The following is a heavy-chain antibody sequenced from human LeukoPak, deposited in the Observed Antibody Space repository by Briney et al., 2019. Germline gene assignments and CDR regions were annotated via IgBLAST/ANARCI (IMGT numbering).Heavy chain of an antibody. V-gene: IGHV1-2*02. D-gene: IGHD3-3*01. CDR2: INPKTGGT. Sequence: ASVKVSFKASGYTFNDHYIHWVRQAPGHGLQWMGWINPKTGGTGDAQDFPDSVTMSSDTSTTTAYLTLSGLRSDDTAIYYCARIVFGVVNDALDLWGHGTLVSV. CDR1: GYTFNDHY. J-gene: IGHJ3*01. CDR3: ARIVFGVVNDALDL.